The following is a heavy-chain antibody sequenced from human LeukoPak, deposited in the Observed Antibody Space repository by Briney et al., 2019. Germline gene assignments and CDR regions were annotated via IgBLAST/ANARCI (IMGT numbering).Heavy chain of an antibody. CDR2: ISSDSGII. D-gene: IGHD3-10*01. CDR1: GFTFSVYS. Sequence: PGGSLRLSCAASGFTFSVYSMNWVRQAPGKGLEWVSYISSDSGIIYYADSVKGRFTISRDNDKNSLYLQMDNLRAADTAVYYCARNYSPFDYWGQGTLVTVSS. CDR3: ARNYSPFDY. V-gene: IGHV3-48*01. J-gene: IGHJ4*02.